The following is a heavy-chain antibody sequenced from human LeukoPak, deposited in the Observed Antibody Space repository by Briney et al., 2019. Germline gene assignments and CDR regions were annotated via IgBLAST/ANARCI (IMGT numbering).Heavy chain of an antibody. CDR2: ISYDGSNK. CDR1: GFTFSSYA. CDR3: ARDGNSDY. Sequence: GGSLRLSCAASGFTFSSYAMHWVRQAPGKGLEWVAVISYDGSNKYYADSVKGRFTISRDNSKNTLYLQMNSLRAEDTAVYYCARDGNSDYWGQGTLVTVSS. J-gene: IGHJ4*02. D-gene: IGHD4-23*01. V-gene: IGHV3-30-3*01.